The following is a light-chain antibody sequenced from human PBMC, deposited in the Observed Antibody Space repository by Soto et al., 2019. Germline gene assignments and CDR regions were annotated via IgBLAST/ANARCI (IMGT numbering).Light chain of an antibody. CDR1: SNDVGSYNL. V-gene: IGLV2-23*01. CDR3: CSYAGSSTWV. CDR2: EGS. Sequence: QSVLTQPASVSGSPGQSITISCTGTSNDVGSYNLVSWYQQHPGKAPKLLIYEGSKRPSGVSNRFSDSKSGNTASLTISGLQAEDEADYYCCSYAGSSTWVFGGGTKLTVL. J-gene: IGLJ3*02.